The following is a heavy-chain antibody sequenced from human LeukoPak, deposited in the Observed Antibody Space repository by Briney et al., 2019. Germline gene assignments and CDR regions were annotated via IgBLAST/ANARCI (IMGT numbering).Heavy chain of an antibody. V-gene: IGHV3-21*01. CDR1: GFTFSRYS. Sequence: PGGSLRLSCAASGFTFSRYSMNWVRQAPGKGLEWVSSISSSSSYIYYADSVKGRFTISRDNAKNSLYLQMNSLRAEDTAVYYCAVPSGSYYGGDAFDIWGQGTMVTVSS. CDR2: ISSSSSYI. D-gene: IGHD1-26*01. J-gene: IGHJ3*02. CDR3: AVPSGSYYGGDAFDI.